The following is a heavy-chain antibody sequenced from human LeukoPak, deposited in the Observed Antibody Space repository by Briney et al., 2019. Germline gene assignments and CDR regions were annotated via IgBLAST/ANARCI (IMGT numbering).Heavy chain of an antibody. CDR2: IYYSGST. CDR1: GGSISTSNYY. V-gene: IGHV4-61*05. Sequence: PSETLSLTCTVSGGSISTSNYYWGWIRQPPGKGLEWIGYIYYSGSTNYNPSLKSRVTISVDTSKNQFSLKLSSVTAADTAVYYCARAPDVDTAMVGDHYWYFDLWGRGTLVTVSS. CDR3: ARAPDVDTAMVGDHYWYFDL. J-gene: IGHJ2*01. D-gene: IGHD5-18*01.